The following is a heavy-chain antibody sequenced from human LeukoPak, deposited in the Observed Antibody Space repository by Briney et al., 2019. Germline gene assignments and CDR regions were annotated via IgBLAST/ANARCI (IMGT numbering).Heavy chain of an antibody. D-gene: IGHD6-13*01. CDR3: AKDSTYSSSWSIRYYYYGMDV. Sequence: ASVKVSCKASGYTFTSYDINWVRQATGQGLEWMGWMNPNSGNTGYAQKFQGRVTMTRNTSISTAYMELSSLRSEDTAVYYCAKDSTYSSSWSIRYYYYGMDVWGQGTTVTVSS. V-gene: IGHV1-8*01. J-gene: IGHJ6*02. CDR1: GYTFTSYD. CDR2: MNPNSGNT.